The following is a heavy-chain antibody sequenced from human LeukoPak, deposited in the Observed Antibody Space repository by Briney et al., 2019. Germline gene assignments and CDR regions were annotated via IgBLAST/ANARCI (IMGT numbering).Heavy chain of an antibody. D-gene: IGHD2-2*01. Sequence: SETLSLTCTVSGGSISSYYWSWIRQPPGKGLEWIGYIYYSGSTNYNPSLKSRVTISVDTSKNQFSLKLSSVTAADTAVYYCARGGLIVVVPAAKNNWFDPWGQGTLVTVSS. CDR3: ARGGLIVVVPAAKNNWFDP. CDR1: GGSISSYY. V-gene: IGHV4-59*12. J-gene: IGHJ5*02. CDR2: IYYSGST.